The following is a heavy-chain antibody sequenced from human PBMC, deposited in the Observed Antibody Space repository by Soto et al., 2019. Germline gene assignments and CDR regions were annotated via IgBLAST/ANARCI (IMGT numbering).Heavy chain of an antibody. J-gene: IGHJ6*02. CDR3: ATGHVGMEVIYYYGLDV. CDR2: AIPILGIA. CDR1: GGIFSNYA. Sequence: QVQLVQSGAELKKPGSSVNISCKASGGIFSNYAINWVRQAPGQGLEWMGGAIPILGIANYAQKLKGRVTVTADESTRTAYMELSGLTSDDTAVYSCATGHVGMEVIYYYGLDVWGQGTTVTVSS. D-gene: IGHD2-8*01. V-gene: IGHV1-69*01.